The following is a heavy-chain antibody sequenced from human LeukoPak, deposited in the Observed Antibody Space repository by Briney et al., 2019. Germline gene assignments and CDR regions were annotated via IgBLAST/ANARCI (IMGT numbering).Heavy chain of an antibody. CDR3: ARDLGLKRVDYYDSSGYLDY. Sequence: GGSLRLSCAASGFTFSSYAMHWVRQAPGKGLEWVVVISYDGSNKYYADSVKGRFTISRDNSKNTLYLQMNSLRAEDTAVYYCARDLGLKRVDYYDSSGYLDYWGQGTLVTVSS. CDR2: ISYDGSNK. D-gene: IGHD3-22*01. J-gene: IGHJ4*02. CDR1: GFTFSSYA. V-gene: IGHV3-30*04.